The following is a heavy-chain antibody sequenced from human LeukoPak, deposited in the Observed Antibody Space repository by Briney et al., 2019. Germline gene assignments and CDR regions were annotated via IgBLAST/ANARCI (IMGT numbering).Heavy chain of an antibody. CDR1: GFTFSNYW. D-gene: IGHD6-19*01. V-gene: IGHV3-74*01. Sequence: GGSLRLSCAASGFTFSNYWMHWVRQAPGKGLVWVSRINSDGSSTTSADSVKGRFTISRDNSKNTLYLQMNSLRAEDTAVYYCARGGIAVAGRGWFDPWGQGTLVTVSS. CDR2: INSDGSST. J-gene: IGHJ5*02. CDR3: ARGGIAVAGRGWFDP.